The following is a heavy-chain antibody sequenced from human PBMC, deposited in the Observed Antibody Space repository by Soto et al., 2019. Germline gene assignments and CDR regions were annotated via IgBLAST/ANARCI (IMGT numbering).Heavy chain of an antibody. J-gene: IGHJ4*02. CDR2: IYYSGST. Sequence: SETLSLTCTVSGGSISSGGYYWSWIRQHPGKGLEWIGYIYYSGSTYYNPSLKSRVTISVDTSKNQFSLKLSSVTAADTAVYYCAREYSSSSVLDYWGQGTLVTVSS. D-gene: IGHD6-6*01. CDR1: GGSISSGGYY. CDR3: AREYSSSSVLDY. V-gene: IGHV4-31*03.